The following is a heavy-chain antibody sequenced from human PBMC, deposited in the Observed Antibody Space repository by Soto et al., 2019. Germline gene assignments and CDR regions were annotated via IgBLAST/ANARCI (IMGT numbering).Heavy chain of an antibody. CDR3: ARASSEEYSNSWCFLNY. CDR1: GGSISSGDYY. V-gene: IGHV4-30-4*01. Sequence: SETLSLTCTVSGGSISSGDYYWSWIRQPPGKGLEWIGYIFHSGHAYYTPSLKSRVTISVATSSNQFSLKVSSVTAADTAVYFCARASSEEYSNSWCFLNYWGHGALVT. D-gene: IGHD6-13*01. CDR2: IFHSGHA. J-gene: IGHJ4*01.